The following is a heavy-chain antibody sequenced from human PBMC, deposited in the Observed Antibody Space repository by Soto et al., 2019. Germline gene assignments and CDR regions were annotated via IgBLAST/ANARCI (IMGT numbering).Heavy chain of an antibody. CDR1: GFTFSSYS. CDR2: ISSSSSYI. J-gene: IGHJ6*02. D-gene: IGHD5-18*01. CDR3: ARDFGYSYGYVMDV. Sequence: GGSLRLSCVASGFTFSSYSMNWVRQAPGKGLKWVSSISSSSSYINYADSAKGRFTISRDNAKNSLYLQMNSLRAEDTAVYYCARDFGYSYGYVMDVWGQGTTVTVSS. V-gene: IGHV3-21*01.